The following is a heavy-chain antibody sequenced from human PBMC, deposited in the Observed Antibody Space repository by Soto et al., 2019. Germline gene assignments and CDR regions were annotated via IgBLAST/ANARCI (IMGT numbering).Heavy chain of an antibody. CDR2: ISGSGGST. J-gene: IGHJ4*02. CDR3: ARGSYYYDSSGYYHY. CDR1: GFTFSSYA. D-gene: IGHD3-22*01. V-gene: IGHV3-23*01. Sequence: SGFTFSSYAMSWVRQAPGKGLEWVSVISGSGGSTYYADSVKGRFTISRDNSKNTLYLQMNSLRAEDTAVYYCARGSYYYDSSGYYHYWGQGTLVTVSS.